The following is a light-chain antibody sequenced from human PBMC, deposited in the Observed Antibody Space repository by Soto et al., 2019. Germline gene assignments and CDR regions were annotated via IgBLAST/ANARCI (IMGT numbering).Light chain of an antibody. CDR2: AVS. J-gene: IGKJ1*01. Sequence: EIMMTQSPGTLSASPGERATLSCRASQSVSSNLAWYQQKPGQAPRLLIYAVSTRATGIPARFSGSGSGTEFTLTISSLQSEAFAVYYCQQYNKWPLTFGQGTKVEIK. V-gene: IGKV3-15*01. CDR1: QSVSSN. CDR3: QQYNKWPLT.